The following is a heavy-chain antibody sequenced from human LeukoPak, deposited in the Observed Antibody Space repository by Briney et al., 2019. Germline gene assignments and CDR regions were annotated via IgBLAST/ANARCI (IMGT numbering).Heavy chain of an antibody. CDR2: IIPIFGTA. J-gene: IGHJ4*02. D-gene: IGHD5-24*01. CDR3: ATDSGRDGYNSGFDY. Sequence: EASVKVSCKASGGTFSSYAISWVRQAPGQGLEWMGGIIPIFGTANYAQKFQGRVTITADKSTSTAYMELSSLRSEDTAVYYCATDSGRDGYNSGFDYWGQGTLVTVSS. CDR1: GGTFSSYA. V-gene: IGHV1-69*06.